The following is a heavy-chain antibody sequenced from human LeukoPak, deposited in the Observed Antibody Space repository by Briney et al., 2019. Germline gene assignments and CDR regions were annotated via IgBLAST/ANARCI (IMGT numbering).Heavy chain of an antibody. CDR3: AKGLGDYDDFRLGF. D-gene: IGHD4-17*01. Sequence: PGGSLRLSCAASIFSFSTFGFHWVRQAPGKGLEWVAFIPYDGSDKYYADSVKGRFTVSRDNSKNTLYLHMNSLRVEDTAVYYRAKGLGDYDDFRLGFWGQGTLVTVSS. CDR1: IFSFSTFG. V-gene: IGHV3-30*02. J-gene: IGHJ4*02. CDR2: IPYDGSDK.